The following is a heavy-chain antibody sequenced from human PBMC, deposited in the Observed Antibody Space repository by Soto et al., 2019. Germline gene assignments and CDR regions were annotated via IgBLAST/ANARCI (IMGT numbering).Heavy chain of an antibody. D-gene: IGHD3-10*01. CDR2: IIPILGIA. CDR3: ARGVSYGSYSYDY. V-gene: IGHV1-69*02. CDR1: GGTFSSYT. Sequence: ASVKVSCKASGGTFSSYTISWVRQAPGQGLEWMGRIIPILGIANYAQKFQGRVTITADKSTSTAYMELSSLRSEDTAVYYCARGVSYGSYSYDYWGQGTLVTVSS. J-gene: IGHJ4*02.